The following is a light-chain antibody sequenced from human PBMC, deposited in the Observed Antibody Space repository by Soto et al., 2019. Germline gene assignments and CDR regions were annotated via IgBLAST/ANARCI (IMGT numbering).Light chain of an antibody. CDR3: QQYNDSFPYT. CDR2: KAS. J-gene: IGKJ2*01. CDR1: QSIDTW. Sequence: DIQMTQSPSTLSASVGDRVTITCRASQSIDTWLAWYQQKPGTAPKLLIYKASTLESGVPSRFGGSRSGTEFTLTVSSLQPDDFATYYCQQYNDSFPYTFGQGTKVEIK. V-gene: IGKV1-5*03.